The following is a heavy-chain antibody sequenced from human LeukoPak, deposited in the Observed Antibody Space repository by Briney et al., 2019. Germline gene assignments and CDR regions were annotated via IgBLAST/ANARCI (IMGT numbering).Heavy chain of an antibody. J-gene: IGHJ6*03. D-gene: IGHD1-26*01. CDR2: IKPDGSDK. Sequence: PGGSLRLSCAASGFTFSNYWMNWVRQAPGKGLEWVANIKPDGSDKYYVDSVKGRFTISRDNAKSSLYLQMNSLRAEDTAVYYCARDPYSGSYGADYYYYMDVWGKGTTVTISS. V-gene: IGHV3-7*01. CDR3: ARDPYSGSYGADYYYYMDV. CDR1: GFTFSNYW.